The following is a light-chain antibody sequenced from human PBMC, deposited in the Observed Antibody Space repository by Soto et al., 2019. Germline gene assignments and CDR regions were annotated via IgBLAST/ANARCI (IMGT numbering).Light chain of an antibody. J-gene: IGKJ5*01. V-gene: IGKV1-39*01. CDR1: QTISGY. Sequence: IQLTQSPSSLSASVGDSVPITFRASQTISGYLNWYQQKPGKAPELLIYAASYLGNGVPSRFSGSGSGTDFTLTISRLEPEDFAVYYCQQYGSSPTFGQGTRLEIK. CDR3: QQYGSSPT. CDR2: AAS.